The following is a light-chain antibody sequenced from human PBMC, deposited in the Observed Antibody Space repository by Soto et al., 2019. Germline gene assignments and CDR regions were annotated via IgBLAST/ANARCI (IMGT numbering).Light chain of an antibody. V-gene: IGKV1-5*03. CDR2: KAS. CDR3: LHYNNYSWT. J-gene: IGKJ1*01. Sequence: DIQMTQSPSTLSASVGDRVTITCRASQSISSWLAWFQQKPGKAPKLLIYKASSLQSGVPSRFSGSGSGTEFPLTISSLQPDDFATYYCLHYNNYSWTFGQGTKVEIK. CDR1: QSISSW.